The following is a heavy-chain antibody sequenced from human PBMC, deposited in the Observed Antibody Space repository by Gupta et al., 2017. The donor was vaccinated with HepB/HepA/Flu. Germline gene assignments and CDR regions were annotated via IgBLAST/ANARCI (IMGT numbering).Heavy chain of an antibody. Sequence: EVQLVESGGGLVQPGGSLRLSCVASGFTFSRYGMAWVRQAPGKGPEWISYITNSGSTIYYADSVKGRFTISRDNAKNSLYLQLNSLRDEDTAVFYCVKDANDNGDYFDYWGQGTLVTVSS. J-gene: IGHJ4*02. CDR1: GFTFSRYG. D-gene: IGHD4-17*01. CDR2: ITNSGSTI. V-gene: IGHV3-48*02. CDR3: VKDANDNGDYFDY.